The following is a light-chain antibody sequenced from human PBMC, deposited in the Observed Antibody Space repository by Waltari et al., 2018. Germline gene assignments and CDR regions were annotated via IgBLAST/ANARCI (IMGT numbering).Light chain of an antibody. J-gene: IGLJ2*01. Sequence: QSVLTQPPSASGTPGQRVPISCSGSSPNIGSTTVHWYQQLPGPAPNRLTDSNNQWPSGVPDRFSGAKSGTSASLAISGLQSEDEADYYCAAWDDSLNGVVFGGGTKLTVL. CDR1: SPNIGSTT. CDR2: SNN. V-gene: IGLV1-44*01. CDR3: AAWDDSLNGVV.